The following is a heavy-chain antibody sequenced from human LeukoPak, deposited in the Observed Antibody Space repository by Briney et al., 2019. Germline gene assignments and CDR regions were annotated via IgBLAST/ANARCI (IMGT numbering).Heavy chain of an antibody. J-gene: IGHJ5*02. V-gene: IGHV1-2*02. CDR3: ARSLDDDSSGYYPS. CDR2: INPNSGGT. Sequence: ASVKVSCKASGYTFTGYYMHWVRQAPGQGLEWMGWINPNSGGTNYAQKFQGRVTMARDTSISTAYMELSRLRSDDTAVYYCARSLDDDSSGYYPSWGQGTLVTVSS. D-gene: IGHD3-22*01. CDR1: GYTFTGYY.